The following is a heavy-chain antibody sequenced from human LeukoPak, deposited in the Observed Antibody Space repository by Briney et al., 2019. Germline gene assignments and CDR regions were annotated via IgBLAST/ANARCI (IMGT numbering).Heavy chain of an antibody. J-gene: IGHJ4*02. V-gene: IGHV3-30*02. CDR1: GFTFSSYG. CDR2: IRYDGSNK. Sequence: GGSLRLSCAASGFTFSSYGMYWVRQAPGKGLEWVAFIRYDGSNKYYADSVKGRFTISRDNSKNTLYLQMNSLRAEDTAVYYCAKDPVGYCSSTSCYHFDYWGQGTLVTVSS. CDR3: AKDPVGYCSSTSCYHFDY. D-gene: IGHD2-2*01.